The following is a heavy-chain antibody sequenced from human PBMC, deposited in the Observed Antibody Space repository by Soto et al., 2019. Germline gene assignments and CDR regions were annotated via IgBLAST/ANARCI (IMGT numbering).Heavy chain of an antibody. CDR2: IYYSGST. D-gene: IGHD6-13*01. V-gene: IGHV4-59*01. CDR3: ARGQIAAAYWFDP. J-gene: IGHJ5*02. CDR1: GGSISSYY. Sequence: SETLSITCTVSGGSISSYYWSWIRQPPGKGLEWIGYIYYSGSTNYNPSLKSRVAISVDTSKNQFSLKLSSVTAADTAVYYCARGQIAAAYWFDPWGQGTLVTVS.